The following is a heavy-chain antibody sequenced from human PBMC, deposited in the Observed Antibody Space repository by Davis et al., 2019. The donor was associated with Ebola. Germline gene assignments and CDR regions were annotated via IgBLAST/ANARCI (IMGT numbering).Heavy chain of an antibody. V-gene: IGHV1-69*02. CDR3: ARWDVDSSGYYGAVDY. CDR1: GFTFSSYT. Sequence: KISCAASGFTFSSYTISWVRQAPGQGLEWMGRIIPILGIANYAQKFQGRVTITADKSTSTAYMELSSLRAEDTALYHCARWDVDSSGYYGAVDYWGQGTLVTVSS. D-gene: IGHD3-22*01. J-gene: IGHJ4*02. CDR2: IIPILGIA.